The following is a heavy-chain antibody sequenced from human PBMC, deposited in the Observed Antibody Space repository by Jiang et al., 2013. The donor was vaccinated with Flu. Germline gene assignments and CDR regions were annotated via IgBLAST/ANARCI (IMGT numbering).Heavy chain of an antibody. CDR2: INPNSGGT. Sequence: GAEVKKPGASVKVSCKASGYTFTGYYMHWVRQAPGQGLEWMGWINPNSGGTNYAQKFQGRVTMTRDTSISTAYMELRSLRSDDTAVYYCARDQYGDYAPDAFDIWGQGTMVTVSS. J-gene: IGHJ3*02. V-gene: IGHV1-2*02. CDR1: GYTFTGYY. CDR3: ARDQYGDYAPDAFDI. D-gene: IGHD4-17*01.